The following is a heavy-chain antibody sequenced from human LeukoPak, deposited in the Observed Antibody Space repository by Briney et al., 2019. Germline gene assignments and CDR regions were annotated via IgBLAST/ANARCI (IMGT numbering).Heavy chain of an antibody. J-gene: IGHJ5*02. CDR1: GYTFTGYY. V-gene: IGHV1-2*02. Sequence: ASVKVSCKASGYTFTGYYMHWVRQAPGQGLEWMGWINPNSGGTNYAQKFQGRVTMTRDTSISTAYMELSRLRSDDTAVYYCARDLAVVPAVTGGWFDPWGQGTLVTVSS. D-gene: IGHD2-2*01. CDR2: INPNSGGT. CDR3: ARDLAVVPAVTGGWFDP.